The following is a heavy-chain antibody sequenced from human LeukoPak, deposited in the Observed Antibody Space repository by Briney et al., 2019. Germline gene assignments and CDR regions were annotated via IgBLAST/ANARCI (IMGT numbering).Heavy chain of an antibody. CDR1: GYTFTSYG. CDR3: ARQVDTTMALPDY. V-gene: IGHV1-18*01. CDR2: ISTYNYNT. J-gene: IGHJ4*02. Sequence: ASVKVSCKTSGYTFTSYGVSRVRQAPGERLEWMGWISTYNYNTYFAQKFRGRVTLTKDTSTSTVYMELRNLRSDDSAIYYCARQVDTTMALPDYWGQGTLVTVSS. D-gene: IGHD5-18*01.